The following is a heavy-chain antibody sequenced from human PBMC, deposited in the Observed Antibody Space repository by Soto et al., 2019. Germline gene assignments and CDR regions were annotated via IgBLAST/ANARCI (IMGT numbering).Heavy chain of an antibody. J-gene: IGHJ6*02. CDR1: GGTFSSYA. CDR2: IIPIFGTA. Sequence: SVKVSCKASGGTFSSYAISWVRQAPGQGLEWMVGIIPIFGTANYAQKFQGRVTITADESTSTAYMELSSLRSEDTAVYYCARRVVVPAAIHYYGMDVGGQGTTVTVSS. V-gene: IGHV1-69*13. D-gene: IGHD2-2*01. CDR3: ARRVVVPAAIHYYGMDV.